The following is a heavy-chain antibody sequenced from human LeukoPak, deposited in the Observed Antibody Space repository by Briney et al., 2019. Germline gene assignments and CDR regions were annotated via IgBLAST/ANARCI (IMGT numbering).Heavy chain of an antibody. CDR3: VKDLGTMVRGKYDY. V-gene: IGHV3-64D*06. CDR1: GIAFSSYA. Sequence: GGSLRLSCSASGIAFSSYAMHWVRQAPGKGLEYVSAISSNGGSTYYADSVKGRFTISRDNSKNTLYLQMSSLRAEDTAVYYCVKDLGTMVRGKYDYWGQGTLVTVSS. D-gene: IGHD3-10*01. J-gene: IGHJ4*02. CDR2: ISSNGGST.